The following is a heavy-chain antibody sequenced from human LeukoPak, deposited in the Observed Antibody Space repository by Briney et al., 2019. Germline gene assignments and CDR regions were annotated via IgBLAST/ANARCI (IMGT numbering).Heavy chain of an antibody. CDR3: ARERGFYFDY. V-gene: IGHV4-59*11. J-gene: IGHJ4*02. D-gene: IGHD3-10*01. CDR1: GGSISSHY. CDR2: IYYSGST. Sequence: SETLSLTCTVSGGSISSHYWSWIWQPPGKGLEWIGYIYYSGSTNYNPSLKSRVTISVDTSKNRFSLKLSSVTAADTAVYYCARERGFYFDYWGQGTLVTVSS.